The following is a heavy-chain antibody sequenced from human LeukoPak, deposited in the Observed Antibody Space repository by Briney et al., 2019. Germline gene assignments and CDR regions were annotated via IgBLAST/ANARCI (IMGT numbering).Heavy chain of an antibody. J-gene: IGHJ4*02. D-gene: IGHD3-22*01. CDR3: ARGLRSSGCGY. Sequence: ASVKVSCKAPGYTFTSYYMHWVRQAPGQGLEWMGIINSSDGYTRYAQRFQDRVTMTRDMSTSTVYLELSSLRSEDTAVYYCARGLRSSGCGYWGQGTLVTVSS. CDR1: GYTFTSYY. V-gene: IGHV1-46*01. CDR2: INSSDGYT.